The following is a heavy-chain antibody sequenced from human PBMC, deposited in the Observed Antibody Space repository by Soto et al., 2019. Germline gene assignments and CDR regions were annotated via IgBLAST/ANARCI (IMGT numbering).Heavy chain of an antibody. CDR2: ISFEGNTQ. Sequence: QVQLVESGGGVVQPGRSLRLSCAASGFTLSRYGMHWVRQAPGKGLEWVAVISFEGNTQYYADSVKGRFTISRDNSKDTLSLQVHRHRPEDTALYYCARGAEHQLLSRDYFYGMDVWGQGTTVSVSS. CDR3: ARGAEHQLLSRDYFYGMDV. D-gene: IGHD1-1*01. V-gene: IGHV3-30*05. CDR1: GFTLSRYG. J-gene: IGHJ6*02.